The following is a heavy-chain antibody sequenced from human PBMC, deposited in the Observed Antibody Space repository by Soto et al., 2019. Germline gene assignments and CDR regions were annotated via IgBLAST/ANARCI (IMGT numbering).Heavy chain of an antibody. CDR3: ARDLLAADY. CDR1: GYTFTSYY. V-gene: IGHV1-46*04. CDR2: ISPTGGST. J-gene: IGHJ4*02. Sequence: QVQLVQSGAEVKKPGASVKVSCQTSGYTFTSYYIHWVRQAPGQGLEWVGIISPTGGSTNYAQKLQGRVTMTKDTSTSTVYMELSSLRSEDTAIYYCARDLLAADYWGQGTLVTVSS. D-gene: IGHD3-3*02.